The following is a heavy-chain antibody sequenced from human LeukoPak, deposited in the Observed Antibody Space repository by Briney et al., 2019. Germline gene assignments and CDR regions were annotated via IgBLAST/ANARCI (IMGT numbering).Heavy chain of an antibody. Sequence: GASVKVSCKASGYTFTSYAMHWVRQAPGQRLEWMGWINAGNGNTKYSQKFQGRVTITRDTSASTAYMELSSLRSEDTAVYYCARESVDTAMVVNLGYYYGMDVWGQGTTVTVSS. CDR2: INAGNGNT. V-gene: IGHV1-3*01. J-gene: IGHJ6*02. CDR1: GYTFTSYA. D-gene: IGHD5-18*01. CDR3: ARESVDTAMVVNLGYYYGMDV.